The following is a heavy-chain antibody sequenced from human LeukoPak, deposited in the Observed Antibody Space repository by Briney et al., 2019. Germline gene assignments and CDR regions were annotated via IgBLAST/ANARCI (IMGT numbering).Heavy chain of an antibody. J-gene: IGHJ4*02. CDR1: GFTFSSYG. CDR3: AKGSSSWPLDY. CDR2: ISYDGSNK. Sequence: AGGSLRLSCAASGFTFSSYGMHWVRQAPGKGLEWVAVISYDGSNKYYADSVKGRFTISRDNSKNTLYLQMNSLRAEDTAVYYCAKGSSSWPLDYWGQGTPVTVSS. V-gene: IGHV3-30*18. D-gene: IGHD6-13*01.